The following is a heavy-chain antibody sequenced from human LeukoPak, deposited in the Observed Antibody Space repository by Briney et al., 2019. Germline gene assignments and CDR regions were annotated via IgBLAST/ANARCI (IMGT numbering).Heavy chain of an antibody. CDR2: IHTSGST. CDR1: GGSTSSYY. Sequence: SETLSLTCTVSGGSTSSYYWSWIRQPPGKRPQWIGYIHTSGSTNYNPSLKSRVTISLDTSKKQFSLKLSSVTAADTAVYYCARLYWNLHYFDYWGQGALVTVSS. CDR3: ARLYWNLHYFDY. D-gene: IGHD1-1*01. V-gene: IGHV4-4*09. J-gene: IGHJ4*02.